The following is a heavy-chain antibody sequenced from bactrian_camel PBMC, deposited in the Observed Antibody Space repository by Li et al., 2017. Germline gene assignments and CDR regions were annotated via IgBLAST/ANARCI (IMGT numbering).Heavy chain of an antibody. CDR3: AAVRGADYSLSTACS. V-gene: IGHV3S53*01. J-gene: IGHJ4*01. Sequence: HVQLVESGGGLVQPGGSLRLSCAASGLDLSRNCMGWFRQAPGQDREGVARLEPSDSTMYADSVKGRFTISRDSAKNTLNLQMNDLKPEDTAMYYCAAVRGADYSLSTACSRGQGTQVTVS. D-gene: IGHD4*01. CDR2: LEPSDST. CDR1: GLDLSRNC.